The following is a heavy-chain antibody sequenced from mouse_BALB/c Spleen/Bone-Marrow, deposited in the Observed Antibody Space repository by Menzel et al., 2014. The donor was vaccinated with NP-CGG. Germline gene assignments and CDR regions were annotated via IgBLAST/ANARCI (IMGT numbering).Heavy chain of an antibody. D-gene: IGHD2-10*02. CDR3: DREKYGNYYAMGY. V-gene: IGHV2-6-7*01. CDR1: GFSLTDYG. Sequence: VQVVESGPGLVPPSQSLSITCTVSGFSLTDYGINWVRQPPGKGLEWLGMIWGDGTTDYNSAHRSRLSINKDNSRSRVFLKMNNLQTDDTARYYCDREKYGNYYAMGYWGQGTSVTVSS. J-gene: IGHJ4*01. CDR2: IWGDGTT.